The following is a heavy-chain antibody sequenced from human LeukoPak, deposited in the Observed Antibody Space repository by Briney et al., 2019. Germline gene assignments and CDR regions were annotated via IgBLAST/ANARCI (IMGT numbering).Heavy chain of an antibody. Sequence: ASVKVSCKASGYTFTSYDINWVRQATGQGLERMGWMNPNSGNTGYAQKFQGRVTMTRNTSISTAYMELSSLRSEDTAVYYCARGDGYNSGFDYWGQGTLVTVSS. CDR2: MNPNSGNT. V-gene: IGHV1-8*01. CDR1: GYTFTSYD. CDR3: ARGDGYNSGFDY. D-gene: IGHD5-24*01. J-gene: IGHJ4*02.